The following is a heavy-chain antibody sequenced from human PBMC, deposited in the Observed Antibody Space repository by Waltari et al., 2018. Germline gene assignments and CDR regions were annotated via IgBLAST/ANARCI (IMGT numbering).Heavy chain of an antibody. D-gene: IGHD2-15*01. V-gene: IGHV4-34*02. CDR1: GGSFSGYY. CDR2: INHSGST. Sequence: QVQLQQWGAGLLKPSETLSLTCAVYGGSFSGYYWSWIRQPPGKGLEWIGEINHSGSTNYNPSRKSRVTISVDTSKNQFSRKVNSVTAADTAVYYCARGYSSGDSCSVYFDYWGQGTLVTVSS. CDR3: ARGYSSGDSCSVYFDY. J-gene: IGHJ4*02.